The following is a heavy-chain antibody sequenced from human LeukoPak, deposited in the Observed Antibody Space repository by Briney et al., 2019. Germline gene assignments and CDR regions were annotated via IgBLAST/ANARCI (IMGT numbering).Heavy chain of an antibody. J-gene: IGHJ4*02. D-gene: IGHD6-19*01. CDR1: GYTFTSYA. Sequence: GASVKVSCKASGYTFTSYAMNWVRQAPGQGLEWMGWINTNTGNPTYAQGFTGRFVFSLDTSVSAAYLQISSLKAEDTAVYYCARDVSGWYDGRFFYWGQGTLVTVSS. CDR3: ARDVSGWYDGRFFY. CDR2: INTNTGNP. V-gene: IGHV7-4-1*02.